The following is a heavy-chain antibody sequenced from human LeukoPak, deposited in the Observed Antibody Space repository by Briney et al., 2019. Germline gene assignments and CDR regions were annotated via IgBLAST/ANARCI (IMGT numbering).Heavy chain of an antibody. D-gene: IGHD4-17*01. CDR2: INTDGTKT. CDR1: GFTFTSYW. J-gene: IGHJ5*02. CDR3: ASTTGTYRFDP. Sequence: GESLRLSCAASGFTFTSYWMHWVRQAPGKGLVWVSRINTDGTKTSYADSVKGRFTICRDNAQNTLYLQMNSLRAEDSAVYYCASTTGTYRFDPWGQGTLVTVS. V-gene: IGHV3-74*01.